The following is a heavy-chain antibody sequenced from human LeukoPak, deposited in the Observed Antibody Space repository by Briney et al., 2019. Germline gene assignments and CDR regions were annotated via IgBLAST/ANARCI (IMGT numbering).Heavy chain of an antibody. CDR1: GFTFSSYD. Sequence: GGSLRLSCAASGFTFSSYDMHWVRQATGKGLEWVSAIGTAGDTYYPGSVKGRFTTSRENAKNSLYLQMNSLRAGDTAVYYCARGGPADGNYYYYGMDVWGQGTTVTVSS. D-gene: IGHD1-26*01. V-gene: IGHV3-13*01. J-gene: IGHJ6*02. CDR3: ARGGPADGNYYYYGMDV. CDR2: IGTAGDT.